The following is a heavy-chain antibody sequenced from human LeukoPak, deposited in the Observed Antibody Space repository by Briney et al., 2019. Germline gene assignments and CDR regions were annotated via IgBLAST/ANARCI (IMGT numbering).Heavy chain of an antibody. CDR1: GFTFSSNS. D-gene: IGHD4-17*01. CDR2: INVSGDST. J-gene: IGHJ4*02. V-gene: IGHV3-23*01. CDR3: AKDRSTVTSRYY. Sequence: QPGGALRLSCADSGFTFSSNSMTWVRQAPGKGLEWVSTINVSGDSTFYADSVKGRFTISRDNSKNTLYLQMNSLRAEDTAVYYCAKDRSTVTSRYYWGQGALVTVSS.